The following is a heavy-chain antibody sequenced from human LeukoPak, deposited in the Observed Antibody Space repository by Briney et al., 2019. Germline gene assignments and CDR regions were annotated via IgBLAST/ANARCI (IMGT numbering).Heavy chain of an antibody. CDR3: AKNYGSGTNYNYFDS. V-gene: IGHV3-23*01. D-gene: IGHD3-10*01. Sequence: GGSLRLSCAASRYTFSSFAMRWVRRAPGQAVEWASSISGSGGATYYADAVKGRFTISRDNSENTLYLQISSLRAEDTTVFYCAKNYGSGTNYNYFDSWGQGTLVTVSS. CDR2: ISGSGGAT. CDR1: RYTFSSFA. J-gene: IGHJ4*02.